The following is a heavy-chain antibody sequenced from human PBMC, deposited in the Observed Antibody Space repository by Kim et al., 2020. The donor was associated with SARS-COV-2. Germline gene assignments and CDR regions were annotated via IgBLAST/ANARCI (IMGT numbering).Heavy chain of an antibody. V-gene: IGHV5-51*01. CDR1: GYSFTSYW. D-gene: IGHD6-19*01. Sequence: GESLKISCKGSGYSFTSYWIGWVRQMPGKGLEWMGIIYPGDSDTRYSPSFQGQVTISADKSISTAYLQWSSLKASDTAIYYCARQTTTYTSGWYYYSYMDVWGKGTTVTVSS. CDR3: ARQTTTYTSGWYYYSYMDV. J-gene: IGHJ6*03. CDR2: IYPGDSDT.